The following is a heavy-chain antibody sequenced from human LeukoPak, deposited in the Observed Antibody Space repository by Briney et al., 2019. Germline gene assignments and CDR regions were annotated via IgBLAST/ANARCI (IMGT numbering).Heavy chain of an antibody. Sequence: SETLSLTCTVPGGAISGGSYYWSWIRQPAGKGLEWIGRIYTSGSTNYNPSLKSRVTISVDTSKNHFSLKLTSVTAADTAVYYCARGLAKRFGDPIIQYYYMDVWGKGTTVTISS. D-gene: IGHD3-10*01. CDR2: IYTSGST. V-gene: IGHV4-61*02. CDR1: GGAISGGSYY. CDR3: ARGLAKRFGDPIIQYYYMDV. J-gene: IGHJ6*03.